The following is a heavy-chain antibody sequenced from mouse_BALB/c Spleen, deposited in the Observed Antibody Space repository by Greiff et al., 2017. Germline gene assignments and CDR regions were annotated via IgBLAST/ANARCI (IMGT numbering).Heavy chain of an antibody. V-gene: IGHV5-15*02. Sequence: EVMLVESGGGLVQPGGSRKLSCAASGFTFSDYGMAWVRQAPGKGPEWVAFISNLAYSIYYADTVTGRFTISRENAKNTLYLEMSSLRSEDTAMYYCARDQGLRLFAYWGQGTLVTVSA. CDR2: ISNLAYSI. D-gene: IGHD1-1*01. CDR1: GFTFSDYG. CDR3: ARDQGLRLFAY. J-gene: IGHJ3*01.